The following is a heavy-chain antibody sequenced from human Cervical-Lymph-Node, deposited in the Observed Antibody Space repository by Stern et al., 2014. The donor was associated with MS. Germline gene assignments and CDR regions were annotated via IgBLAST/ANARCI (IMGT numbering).Heavy chain of an antibody. CDR2: IWYDGSNK. Sequence: AQLEESGGGVVQPGRSLRLSCAASGFTFSSYGMHWVRQAPGKGLEWVAVIWYDGSNKYYADSVKGRFTISRDNSKNTLYLQMNSLRAEDTAVYYCARDDGNYYYYYGMDVWGQGTTVTVSS. CDR1: GFTFSSYG. CDR3: ARDDGNYYYYYGMDV. V-gene: IGHV3-33*01. J-gene: IGHJ6*02.